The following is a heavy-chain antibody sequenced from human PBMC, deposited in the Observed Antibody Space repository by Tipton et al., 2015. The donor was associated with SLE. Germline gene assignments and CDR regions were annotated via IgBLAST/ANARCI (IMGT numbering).Heavy chain of an antibody. CDR2: ISYGGGT. CDR1: GGSISNNY. Sequence: TLSLTCSVSGGSISNNYWIWIRQPPGKGLEWIGYISYGGGTNYNPSLKSRVTISVDTSKNQFSLRLNSVTAADTAVYYCARGGHNWNDGFRFWGQGTLVTVSS. J-gene: IGHJ4*02. D-gene: IGHD1-20*01. V-gene: IGHV4-59*12. CDR3: ARGGHNWNDGFRF.